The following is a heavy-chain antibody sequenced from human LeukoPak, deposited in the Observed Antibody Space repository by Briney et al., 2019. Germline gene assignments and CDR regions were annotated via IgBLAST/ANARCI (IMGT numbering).Heavy chain of an antibody. CDR3: AGSTFGGVIVLIDY. Sequence: SVKVSCKASGGTFSSYTISWVRQAPGQGLEWMGRIIPILGIANYAQKFQGRVSITADKSTSTAYMELSSLRSEDTAVYYCAGSTFGGVIVLIDYWGQGTLVTVSS. CDR2: IIPILGIA. J-gene: IGHJ4*02. D-gene: IGHD3-16*02. V-gene: IGHV1-69*02. CDR1: GGTFSSYT.